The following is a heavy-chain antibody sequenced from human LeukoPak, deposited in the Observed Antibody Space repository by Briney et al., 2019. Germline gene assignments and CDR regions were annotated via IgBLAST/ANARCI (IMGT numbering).Heavy chain of an antibody. J-gene: IGHJ5*02. CDR2: IIPIFGTA. Sequence: VASVKVSCKASGGTFSSYAISWVRQAPGQGLEWMGGIIPIFGTANYAQKFQGRVTITADKSTSTAYMELSSLRSEDTAVYYCAKHYDFWSGYYTAVGFDPWGQGTLVTVSS. CDR1: GGTFSSYA. D-gene: IGHD3-3*01. CDR3: AKHYDFWSGYYTAVGFDP. V-gene: IGHV1-69*06.